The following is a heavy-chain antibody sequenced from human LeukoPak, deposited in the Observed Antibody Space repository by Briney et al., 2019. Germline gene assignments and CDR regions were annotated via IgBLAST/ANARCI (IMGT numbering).Heavy chain of an antibody. CDR3: ARDQGENYDSSGYYPY. V-gene: IGHV3-11*06. CDR1: GFTFSNYY. J-gene: IGHJ4*02. Sequence: GGSLRLSCAASGFTFSNYYMSWIRQAPGKGLEWVSYISGSGGSTNYADSVMGRFTISRDNGKNSLYLQMNSLRAEGTAVYYCARDQGENYDSSGYYPYWGQGTLVTVSS. D-gene: IGHD3-22*01. CDR2: ISGSGGST.